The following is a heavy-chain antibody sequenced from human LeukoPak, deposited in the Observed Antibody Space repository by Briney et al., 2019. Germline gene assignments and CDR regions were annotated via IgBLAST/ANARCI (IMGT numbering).Heavy chain of an antibody. Sequence: SETLSLTYTVCGGSISSSSYYWGWIRQPPGKGLERIGSIYYSGSTYYNPSLKSRVTISVDTSKNQFSLKLSSVTAADTAVYYCARGGAYYDILTGPRWFDPWGQGTLVTVSS. V-gene: IGHV4-39*07. D-gene: IGHD3-9*01. J-gene: IGHJ5*02. CDR1: GGSISSSSYY. CDR3: ARGGAYYDILTGPRWFDP. CDR2: IYYSGST.